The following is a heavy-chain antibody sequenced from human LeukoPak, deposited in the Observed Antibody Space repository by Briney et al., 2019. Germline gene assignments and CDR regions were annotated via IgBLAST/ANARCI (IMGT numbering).Heavy chain of an antibody. CDR3: ARDSSPDY. Sequence: GGSLRLSFAASGFTFSRYSMNWVRQAPGKGLDWVSYISSSSSTIYYADSVRGRFTISRDNAQNSLFLQMNSLRAEDTAVYYCARDSSPDYWGQGTLVTVSS. V-gene: IGHV3-48*01. J-gene: IGHJ4*02. CDR1: GFTFSRYS. CDR2: ISSSSSTI. D-gene: IGHD6-13*01.